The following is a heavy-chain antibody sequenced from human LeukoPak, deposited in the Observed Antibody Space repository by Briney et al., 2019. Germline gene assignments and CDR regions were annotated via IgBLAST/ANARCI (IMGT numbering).Heavy chain of an antibody. V-gene: IGHV4-30-4*07. D-gene: IGHD2-15*01. J-gene: IGHJ5*02. Sequence: SETLSLTCAVSGGSISSGGYSWSWLRQPPGKALEWIGYVYKSGSTYYNPSLKSRVTISVDTSKNQFSLKLNSGTAADTAVYYCARVSLCSGGSCYGVWFDPWGQGTLVTVSS. CDR3: ARVSLCSGGSCYGVWFDP. CDR1: GGSISSGGYS. CDR2: VYKSGST.